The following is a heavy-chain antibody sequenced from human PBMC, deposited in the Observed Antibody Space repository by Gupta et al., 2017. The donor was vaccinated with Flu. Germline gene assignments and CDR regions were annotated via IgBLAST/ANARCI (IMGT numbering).Heavy chain of an antibody. Sequence: VQLVESGGGVVQPGRAMRLSGAASGFTFSRFDMHWVRQAPGKGLEWVAVVSYDGNNKDSSDSVKGRFTISRDDSKNTLFLQVNSLRPEDTAVYYCARGNSYGYGMSLDYWGQGILVTVSS. CDR3: ARGNSYGYGMSLDY. CDR1: GFTFSRFD. CDR2: VSYDGNNK. J-gene: IGHJ4*02. D-gene: IGHD5-18*01. V-gene: IGHV3-30*03.